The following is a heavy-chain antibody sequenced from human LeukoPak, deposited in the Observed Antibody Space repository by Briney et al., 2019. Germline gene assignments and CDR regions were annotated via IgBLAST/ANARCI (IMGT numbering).Heavy chain of an antibody. CDR1: GGTFSSYA. Sequence: GASVKVSCKASGGTFSSYAISWVRQAPGQGLEWMGGIIPIFGTANYAQKLQGRVTMTTDTSTSTAYMELRSLRSDDTAVYYCARGGDVAAAGTDYLGQGTLVTVSS. D-gene: IGHD6-13*01. CDR3: ARGGDVAAAGTDY. V-gene: IGHV1-69*05. J-gene: IGHJ4*02. CDR2: IIPIFGTA.